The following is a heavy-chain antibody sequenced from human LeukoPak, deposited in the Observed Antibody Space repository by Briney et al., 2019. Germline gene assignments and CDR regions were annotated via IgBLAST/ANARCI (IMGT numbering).Heavy chain of an antibody. V-gene: IGHV4-59*01. J-gene: IGHJ4*02. CDR3: AIIAAAGDFDY. Sequence: PSETLSLTCTVSGGSISSYYWSWIRQPPGKGLEWIGYIYYSGSTNYNPSLKSRVTISVDTSKNQFSLKLSSVTAADTAVYYRAIIAAAGDFDYWGQGTLVTVSS. CDR2: IYYSGST. CDR1: GGSISSYY. D-gene: IGHD6-13*01.